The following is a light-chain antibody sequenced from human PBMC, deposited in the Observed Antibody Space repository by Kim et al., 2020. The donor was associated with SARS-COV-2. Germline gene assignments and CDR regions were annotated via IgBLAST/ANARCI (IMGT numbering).Light chain of an antibody. V-gene: IGLV3-1*01. CDR3: QAWDSSTVV. Sequence: SVAPGQTASITCAGNELGDKYACWYQQKPGQSPVLVIYQDSKRPSGIPERFSGSNSGNTATLTISGTQAMDEDDYYCQAWDSSTVVFGGGTQLTVL. CDR2: QDS. CDR1: ELGDKY. J-gene: IGLJ2*01.